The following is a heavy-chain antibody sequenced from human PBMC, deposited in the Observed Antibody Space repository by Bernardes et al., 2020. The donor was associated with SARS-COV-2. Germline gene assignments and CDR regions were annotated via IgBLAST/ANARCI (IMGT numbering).Heavy chain of an antibody. CDR1: GFTFSGSA. V-gene: IGHV3-73*01. D-gene: IGHD5-12*01. J-gene: IGHJ4*02. CDR3: TRLRSGYDWGDY. Sequence: GGSLRLSCAASGFTFSGSAMHWVRQASGKGLEWVGRIRSKANSYATAYAASVKGRFTISRDDSKNTAYLQMNSLKTEDTAVYYCTRLRSGYDWGDYWGQGTLVTVSS. CDR2: IRSKANSYAT.